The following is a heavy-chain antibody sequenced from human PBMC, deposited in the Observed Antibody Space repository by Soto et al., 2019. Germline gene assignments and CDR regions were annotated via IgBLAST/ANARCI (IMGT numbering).Heavy chain of an antibody. CDR2: IYHSGST. CDR3: ARGRYYYDSSGKGWFDP. Sequence: QLQLQESGAGLVKPSQTLSLTCAVSGGSISSGGYSWSWIRQPPGKGLEWIGYIYHSGSTYYNPSLKSRVTISVDRSKNQFSLKLSSVTAADTAVYYCARGRYYYDSSGKGWFDPWGQGTLVTVSS. V-gene: IGHV4-30-2*01. D-gene: IGHD3-22*01. J-gene: IGHJ5*02. CDR1: GGSISSGGYS.